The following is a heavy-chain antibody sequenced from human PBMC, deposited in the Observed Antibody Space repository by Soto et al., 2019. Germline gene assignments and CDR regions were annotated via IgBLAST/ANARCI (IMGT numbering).Heavy chain of an antibody. Sequence: QITLKESPPPLVKPTQTLTLTCSFSGFSLFTRGVGVGWIRQPPGKALEWLALLYWDGTRRYSPSLQSRLSVAKGTSENQVVLTMTNMDPVDTGTYYCAHYTTDTDFDVWGKGATVTVSS. V-gene: IGHV2-5*02. CDR2: LYWDGTR. D-gene: IGHD1-1*01. CDR3: AHYTTDTDFDV. CDR1: GFSLFTRGVG. J-gene: IGHJ6*04.